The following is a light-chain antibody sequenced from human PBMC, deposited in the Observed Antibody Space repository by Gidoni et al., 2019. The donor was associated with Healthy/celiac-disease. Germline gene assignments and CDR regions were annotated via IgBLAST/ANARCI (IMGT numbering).Light chain of an antibody. Sequence: EIVMTQSPATLSVSPGERATLSCRASQSVSSNLAWYQQKPGQAPRLLIYGASTRATGIPARFSGSGSGTEFTLTISSLQSEDFAVYYCQQYNNGATFXQXTKVEIK. J-gene: IGKJ1*01. CDR1: QSVSSN. CDR3: QQYNNGAT. CDR2: GAS. V-gene: IGKV3-15*01.